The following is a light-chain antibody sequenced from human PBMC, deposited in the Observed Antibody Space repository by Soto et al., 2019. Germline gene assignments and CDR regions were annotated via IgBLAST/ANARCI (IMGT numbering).Light chain of an antibody. CDR1: SGDITDNKY. V-gene: IGLV2-8*01. J-gene: IGLJ1*01. CDR3: NSYVGSNNYV. Sequence: QSVLTQPPSASGSPGQSVTISCTGTSGDITDNKYVSWFQQHPGKAPKLLIYEINKRPSGVPHRFSGSKSGNTASLTVSGLRADDEADYYCNSYVGSNNYVFGTGTKLTVL. CDR2: EIN.